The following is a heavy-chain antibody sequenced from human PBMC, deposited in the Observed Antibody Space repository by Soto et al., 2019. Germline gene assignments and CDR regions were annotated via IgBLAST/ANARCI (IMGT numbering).Heavy chain of an antibody. V-gene: IGHV6-1*01. CDR1: WNSISSNSAA. D-gene: IGHD4-17*01. CDR2: TYYRSKWYN. CDR3: ARGVYGRERGGYYYGMDV. Sequence: SQTLSLTCAIAWNSISSNSAAWNWISQSPSRGLEWLGRTYYRSKWYNDYAVSVKSRININPDTSNNQFSLQLNSVTPEDTAVNYCARGVYGRERGGYYYGMDVWGQGTTVTVSS. J-gene: IGHJ6*02.